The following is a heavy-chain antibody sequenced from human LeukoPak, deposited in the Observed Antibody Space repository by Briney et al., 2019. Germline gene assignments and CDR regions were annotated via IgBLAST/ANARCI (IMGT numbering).Heavy chain of an antibody. CDR1: GFTFSSYA. CDR2: ISYDGSNK. D-gene: IGHD3-22*01. Sequence: GGSLRLSCAASGFTFSSYAMHWVRQAPGKGLEWVAVISYDGSNKYYADSVKGRFTISRDNSKNTLYLQMNSLRADDTAVYYCARDPYYYDSSGFDYWGQGTLVTVSS. V-gene: IGHV3-30-3*01. CDR3: ARDPYYYDSSGFDY. J-gene: IGHJ4*02.